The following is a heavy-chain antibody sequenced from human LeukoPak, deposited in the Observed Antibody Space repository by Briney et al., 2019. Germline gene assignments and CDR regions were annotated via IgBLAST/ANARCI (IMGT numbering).Heavy chain of an antibody. CDR1: GFTFSSYS. CDR2: ISSSSSYI. J-gene: IGHJ4*02. CDR3: ARVGASYGGKTVAY. V-gene: IGHV3-21*01. Sequence: SGGSLRLSCAASGFTFSSYSMTWVRQAPGKGLEWVSSISSSSSYIYYADSVKGRFTISRDNAKNSLYLQMNSLRAEDTAVYYCARVGASYGGKTVAYWGQGTLVTVSS. D-gene: IGHD3-16*01.